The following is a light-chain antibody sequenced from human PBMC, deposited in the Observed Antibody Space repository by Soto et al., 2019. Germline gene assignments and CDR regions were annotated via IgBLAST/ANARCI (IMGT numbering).Light chain of an antibody. J-gene: IGKJ2*01. CDR2: LGS. V-gene: IGKV2-28*01. Sequence: DIVMTQSPLSLPVTPGEPASISCRSSQSLLHSNGYNYLDWYLQKPGQSPQLLIYLGSTRASGAPDRFSGSGSGTDFTLKIRRVEAEDGGVYYCMQALQTPYTFGQGTKVESK. CDR3: MQALQTPYT. CDR1: QSLLHSNGYNY.